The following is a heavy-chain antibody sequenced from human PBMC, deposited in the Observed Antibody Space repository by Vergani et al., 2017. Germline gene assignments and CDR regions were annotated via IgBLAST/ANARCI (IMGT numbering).Heavy chain of an antibody. CDR1: GGAISSSNW. J-gene: IGHJ3*02. CDR3: ARYPDTAMVPFAFDI. D-gene: IGHD5-18*01. CDR2: IYHSGST. Sequence: QVQLQESGPGLVKPPGTLSLTCAVSGGAISSSNWWSWVRQPPGKGLEWIGEIYHSGSTNYNQSLKSRVTISVDKSKNQFSLKLSSVTAADTAVYYCARYPDTAMVPFAFDIWGQGTMVTVSS. V-gene: IGHV4-4*03.